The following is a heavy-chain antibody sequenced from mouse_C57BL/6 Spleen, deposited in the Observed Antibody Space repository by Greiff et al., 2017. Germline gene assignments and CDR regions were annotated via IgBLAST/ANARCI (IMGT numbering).Heavy chain of an antibody. CDR3: ARGEGYPYYDAMDY. Sequence: EVKLMESGGGLVKPGGSLKLSCAASGFTFSDYGMHWVRQAPEKGLEWVAYISSGSSTIYYADTVKGRFTISRDNAKNTLFLQMTSLRSEDTAMYYCARGEGYPYYDAMDYWGQGTSVTVSS. V-gene: IGHV5-17*01. CDR2: ISSGSSTI. J-gene: IGHJ4*01. D-gene: IGHD2-2*01. CDR1: GFTFSDYG.